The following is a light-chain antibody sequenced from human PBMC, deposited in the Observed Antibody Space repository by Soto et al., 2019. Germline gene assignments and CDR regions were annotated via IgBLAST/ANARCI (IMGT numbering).Light chain of an antibody. CDR3: XQYGSLYT. Sequence: EIVLTQSPGTLSLSPGERATLSCRASQSVSSSSLAWYQQKPGQAPRLLIYGASSRATGIPDRFSGSGSGTXXXXXXXXXXXXDXAXXXXXQYGSLYTFGQGTKLEIK. V-gene: IGKV3-20*01. CDR1: QSVSSSS. J-gene: IGKJ2*01. CDR2: GAS.